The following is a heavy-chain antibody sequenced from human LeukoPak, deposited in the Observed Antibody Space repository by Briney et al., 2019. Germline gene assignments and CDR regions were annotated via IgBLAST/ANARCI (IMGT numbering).Heavy chain of an antibody. D-gene: IGHD3-22*01. V-gene: IGHV4-34*01. CDR3: AREADYFDSSGDDAFDI. Sequence: SETLSLTCAVYGGSFSGSYWSWIRQPPGKGLEWIGEINHSGSTNYNPSLKSRVTISVDTSKNQFSLNLNSVTAAETAEYYCAREADYFDSSGDDAFDIWGQGRMVTVSS. CDR2: INHSGST. J-gene: IGHJ3*02. CDR1: GGSFSGSY.